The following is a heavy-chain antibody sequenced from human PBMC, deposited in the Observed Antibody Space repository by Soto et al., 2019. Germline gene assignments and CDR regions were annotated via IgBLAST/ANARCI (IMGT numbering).Heavy chain of an antibody. V-gene: IGHV1-18*01. CDR3: ARVGEYTDSYDMDV. CDR2: ISAYNGNT. CDR1: CYNFTSYG. D-gene: IGHD5-18*01. J-gene: IGHJ6*02. Sequence: GSVEESCRAACYNFTSYGVIWLRQAPGQEGEGMGWISAYNGNTNYAQKHQGRGTMTTDTSTRTAYMELRSLRSEDTAVYYCARVGEYTDSYDMDVWGQGTQVTVSS.